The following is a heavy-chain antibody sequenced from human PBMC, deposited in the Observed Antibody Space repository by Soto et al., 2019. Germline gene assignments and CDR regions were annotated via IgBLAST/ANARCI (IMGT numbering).Heavy chain of an antibody. CDR1: GGSFSTFA. V-gene: IGHV1-69*01. CDR3: ARDHPLARGNNWFDP. Sequence: QVQLVQSGAEVKKPGSSVKVSCKASGGSFSTFAISWVRQAPGQGLEWMGGIIPIFNTAKYTQKFKGRVTIIADESTSTAYMELSSLRSEDTAVYYCARDHPLARGNNWFDPWGQGTLVTVSS. D-gene: IGHD5-12*01. CDR2: IIPIFNTA. J-gene: IGHJ5*02.